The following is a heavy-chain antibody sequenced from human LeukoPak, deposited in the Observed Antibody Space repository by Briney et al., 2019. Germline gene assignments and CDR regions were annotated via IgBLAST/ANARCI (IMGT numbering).Heavy chain of an antibody. D-gene: IGHD5-24*01. J-gene: IGHJ4*02. CDR3: SRGRDRPKAGDH. V-gene: IGHV4-34*01. Sequence: SETLSLTCDVSGGSCDDYYCSWIRQPPGKGLEWIGEIHPHGIFYYNSSLMSRVTMSIDTSKSQFSLRLTSVTAADTAIYYCSRGRDRPKAGDHWGQGSLVTVSS. CDR2: IHPHGIF. CDR1: GGSCDDYY.